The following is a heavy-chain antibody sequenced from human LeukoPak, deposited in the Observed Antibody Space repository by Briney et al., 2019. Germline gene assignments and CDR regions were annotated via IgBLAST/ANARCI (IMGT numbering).Heavy chain of an antibody. CDR2: ISPDTGNT. J-gene: IGHJ5*02. CDR3: ARGPRFDP. V-gene: IGHV1-8*01. CDR1: GYTFTIYE. Sequence: RASVKVSCKASGYTFTIYEFNWVRQAPGQGLEWLGYISPDTGNTGYAQKFQGRVTMTRDTSISTTYMELSSLTSEDTAAYYCARGPRFDPWGQGTLVTVSS.